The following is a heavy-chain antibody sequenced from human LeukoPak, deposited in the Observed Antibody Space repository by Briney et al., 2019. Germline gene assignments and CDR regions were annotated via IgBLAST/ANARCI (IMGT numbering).Heavy chain of an antibody. J-gene: IGHJ4*02. CDR3: AKEYSSQYYFDY. V-gene: IGHV3-23*01. Sequence: PGGSLRLSCAASGFTFDDYDMSWVRQVPGKGLEWVSAISGSGGSTYYADSVKGRFTISRDNSKNTLYLQMNSLRAEDTAVYYCAKEYSSQYYFDYWGQGTLVTVSS. CDR1: GFTFDDYD. D-gene: IGHD6-13*01. CDR2: ISGSGGST.